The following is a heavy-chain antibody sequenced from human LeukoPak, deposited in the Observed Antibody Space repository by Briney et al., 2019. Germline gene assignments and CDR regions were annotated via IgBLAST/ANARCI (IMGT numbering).Heavy chain of an antibody. CDR3: ATYSSGNGREFQH. CDR1: ESTFSSDS. D-gene: IGHD3-22*01. CDR2: ISSAGSDK. V-gene: IGHV3-21*05. Sequence: GGSLRLSCAASESTFSSDSMNWVRQAPGRGLEWVSFISSAGSDKFYADSVRGRFTISRDNAKNSLYLQMNSLRAEDTAVYYCATYSSGNGREFQHWGQGTLVTVSS. J-gene: IGHJ1*01.